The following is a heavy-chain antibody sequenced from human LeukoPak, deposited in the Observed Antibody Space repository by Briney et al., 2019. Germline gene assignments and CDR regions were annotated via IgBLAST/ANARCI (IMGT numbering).Heavy chain of an antibody. CDR3: AREREHYYDSSGYGPAVY. CDR1: GFTFSSYW. J-gene: IGHJ4*02. Sequence: GGSLRLSCATSGFTFSSYWMSWVRQAPGKGLEWVANIKQDGSEKYYVDSVKGRFTISRDNAKNSLYLQMNSLRAEDTAVYYCAREREHYYDSSGYGPAVYWGQGTLVTVSS. CDR2: IKQDGSEK. D-gene: IGHD3-22*01. V-gene: IGHV3-7*01.